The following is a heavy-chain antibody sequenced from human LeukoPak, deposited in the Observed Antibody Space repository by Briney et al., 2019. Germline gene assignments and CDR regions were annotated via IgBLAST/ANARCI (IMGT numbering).Heavy chain of an antibody. CDR2: ISSSIITI. D-gene: IGHD6-19*01. CDR3: ARESGAGAGHFDY. V-gene: IGHV3-48*01. Sequence: GGSLRLSCAASGFTFSSYSMNWVRQAPGKGLEWVSYISSSIITIYYTDSVKGRFAISRDNAKNSLYLQMNSLRAEDTAVYYCARESGAGAGHFDYWGQGTLVTVSS. CDR1: GFTFSSYS. J-gene: IGHJ4*02.